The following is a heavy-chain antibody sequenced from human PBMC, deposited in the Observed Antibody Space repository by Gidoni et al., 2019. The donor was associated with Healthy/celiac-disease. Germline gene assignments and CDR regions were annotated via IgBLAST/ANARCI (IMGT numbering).Heavy chain of an antibody. CDR3: ARVESGDSSGYYSGGAFDI. Sequence: QVQLVQSGAEVKKPGASVQVSCTASGYPFTSYYMPWVRQAPGQGLEWMGIINPSGGSTSYAQKFQGRVTMTRDTSTSTVYMELSSLRSEDTAVYYCARVESGDSSGYYSGGAFDIWGQGTMVTVSS. CDR2: INPSGGST. CDR1: GYPFTSYY. V-gene: IGHV1-46*03. J-gene: IGHJ3*02. D-gene: IGHD3-22*01.